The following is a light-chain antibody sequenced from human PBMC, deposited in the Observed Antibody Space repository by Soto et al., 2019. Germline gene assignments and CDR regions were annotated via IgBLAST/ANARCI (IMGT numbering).Light chain of an antibody. V-gene: IGKV3-11*01. J-gene: IGKJ2*01. CDR2: DAS. Sequence: EIVLTQSPATLSLSPGERATLSCRASQSVTSYLAWYQQKPGQAPRLLIYDASTRATGIPARFAGSGSGTDFTLTISSLEPEDFAVYYCQLYGDSPMYTFGMGTKVDIK. CDR3: QLYGDSPMYT. CDR1: QSVTSY.